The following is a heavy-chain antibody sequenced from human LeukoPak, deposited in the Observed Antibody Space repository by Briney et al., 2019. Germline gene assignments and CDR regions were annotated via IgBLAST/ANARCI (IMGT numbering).Heavy chain of an antibody. Sequence: SETLSLTCTVSGGSISSSSYYWGWIRQPPGKGLEWIRSIYYSGSTYYNPSLKSRVTISVDTSKNQFSLKLSSVTAADTAVYYCARHNWPFDYWGQGTLVTVSS. D-gene: IGHD1-20*01. CDR3: ARHNWPFDY. V-gene: IGHV4-39*01. CDR2: IYYSGST. J-gene: IGHJ4*02. CDR1: GGSISSSSYY.